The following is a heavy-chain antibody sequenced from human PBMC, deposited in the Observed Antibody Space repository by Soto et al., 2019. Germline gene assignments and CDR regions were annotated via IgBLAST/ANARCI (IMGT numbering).Heavy chain of an antibody. CDR3: VRDQYSGYDFAL. Sequence: SETLSLTCSVSGASIAGGSYYWSWVRQPPGQGLEWIGYIPSRGRPFYTPSLTSRGTISADSSKNQLSLQLTSVTAADTAVYYCVRDQYSGYDFALWGQGNLVTVS. CDR2: IPSRGRP. D-gene: IGHD5-12*01. V-gene: IGHV4-30-4*01. CDR1: GASIAGGSYY. J-gene: IGHJ5*02.